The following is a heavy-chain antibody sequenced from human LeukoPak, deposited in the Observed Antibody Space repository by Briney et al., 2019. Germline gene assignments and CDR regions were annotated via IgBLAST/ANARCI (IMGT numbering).Heavy chain of an antibody. V-gene: IGHV3-21*01. CDR1: GFTFSSYC. Sequence: PGGSLRLSCAASGFTFSSYCMNWVRQAPGKGLEWVSSISSSGSYIYYADSVKGRFTISRDNAKTSLYLQMNSLRAEDTAVYYCAIERLPAASLDVWGQGTTATVYS. CDR2: ISSSGSYI. J-gene: IGHJ6*02. CDR3: AIERLPAASLDV. D-gene: IGHD2-2*01.